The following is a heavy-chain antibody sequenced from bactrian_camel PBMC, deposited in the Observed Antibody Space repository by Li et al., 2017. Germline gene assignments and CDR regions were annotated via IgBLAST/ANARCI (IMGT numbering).Heavy chain of an antibody. Sequence: HVQLVESGGGLVQPGGSLRLSCTASGFTFSAYSINWVRQAPGKGLEWVSGIDSDGGNTYLTDSVKGRFTISRDNAKNTVYLQMNSLKPEDTAVYYCVRQETSTTGFGFWGQGTQVTVS. CDR2: IDSDGGNT. CDR1: GFTFSAYS. CDR3: VRQETSTTGFGF. J-gene: IGHJ6*01. D-gene: IGHD5*01. V-gene: IGHV3S6*01.